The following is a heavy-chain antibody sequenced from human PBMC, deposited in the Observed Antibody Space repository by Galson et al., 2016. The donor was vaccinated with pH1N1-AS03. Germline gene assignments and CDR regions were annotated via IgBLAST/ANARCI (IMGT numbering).Heavy chain of an antibody. Sequence: SLRLSCAVSGFTFRDYNLNWVRQAPGKGPEWVSSIEASSTYIYYADSVKGRFTISRDNSKNSLYLQMNSLRAEDTAVYYCARDTASSFDYWGLGTLVSVSS. CDR2: IEASSTYI. CDR3: ARDTASSFDY. CDR1: GFTFRDYN. D-gene: IGHD5-18*01. V-gene: IGHV3-21*01. J-gene: IGHJ4*02.